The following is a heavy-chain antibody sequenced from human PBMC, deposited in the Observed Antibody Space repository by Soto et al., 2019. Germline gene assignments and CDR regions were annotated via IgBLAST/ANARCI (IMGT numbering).Heavy chain of an antibody. J-gene: IGHJ6*02. D-gene: IGHD6-19*01. CDR1: GYTFTGYY. Sequence: ASVKVSCKASGYTFTGYYMHWVRQAPGQGLEWMGWINPNSGGTNYAQKFQGWVTMTRDTSISTAYMELSRLRSDDTAVYYCARGSSVAKIPYYYYYYGMDVWCQGTTVTGSS. CDR3: ARGSSVAKIPYYYYYYGMDV. V-gene: IGHV1-2*04. CDR2: INPNSGGT.